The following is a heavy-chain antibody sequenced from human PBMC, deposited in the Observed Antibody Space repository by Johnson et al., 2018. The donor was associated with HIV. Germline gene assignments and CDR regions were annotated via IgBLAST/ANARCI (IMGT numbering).Heavy chain of an antibody. D-gene: IGHD1-14*01. CDR3: AKDLFTGREDDAFDI. Sequence: VQLVESGGVVVQPGGSLRLSCAASGFTFDDYAMHWVRQAPGKGLEWVSLISWDGGSTYYADSVKGRFTISRDNSKNTLYLQMNSLRAEDTAVYYCAKDLFTGREDDAFDICGQGTMVTVSS. V-gene: IGHV3-43D*03. CDR1: GFTFDDYA. J-gene: IGHJ3*02. CDR2: ISWDGGST.